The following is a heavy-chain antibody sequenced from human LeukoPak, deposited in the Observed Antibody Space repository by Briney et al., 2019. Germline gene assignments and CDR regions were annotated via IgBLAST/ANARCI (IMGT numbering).Heavy chain of an antibody. Sequence: SVKVSCKVSGYTLTELSMHWVRQAPGKGLEWMGGFDPEDGETIYAQKFQGRVTMTEDTSTDTAYMELSSLRSEDTAVYYCATVLAEAPGYYFDYWGQGTLVTVSS. CDR1: GYTLTELS. CDR2: FDPEDGET. CDR3: ATVLAEAPGYYFDY. J-gene: IGHJ4*02. V-gene: IGHV1-24*01. D-gene: IGHD6-13*01.